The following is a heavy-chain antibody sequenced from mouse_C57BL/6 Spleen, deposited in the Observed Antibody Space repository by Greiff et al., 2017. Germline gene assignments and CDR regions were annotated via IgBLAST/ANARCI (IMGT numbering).Heavy chain of an antibody. CDR1: GFTFSSYA. CDR2: ISDGGSYT. Sequence: EVQGVESGGGLVKPGGSLKLSCAASGFTFSSYAMYWVSQTPEKRLEWVATISDGGSYTYYPDNVKGRFTPSRDNAKNNLYLQMSHLKSEDTAMYYCARAPFDYWGQGTTLTVSS. CDR3: ARAPFDY. V-gene: IGHV5-4*01. J-gene: IGHJ2*01.